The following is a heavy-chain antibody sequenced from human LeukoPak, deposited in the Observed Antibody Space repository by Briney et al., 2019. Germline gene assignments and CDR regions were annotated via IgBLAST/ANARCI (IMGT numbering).Heavy chain of an antibody. Sequence: ASVKVSCKASGHTFTRYGISWVRQTPGQGLEWMGSISAYNGNTNYAQKLQGRVTMTTDTSTSTAYMELRSLRSDDTAVYYCARDSARYCSGGSCYSNYWAQGTLVTVSS. D-gene: IGHD2-15*01. CDR3: ARDSARYCSGGSCYSNY. J-gene: IGHJ4*02. CDR1: GHTFTRYG. V-gene: IGHV1-18*04. CDR2: ISAYNGNT.